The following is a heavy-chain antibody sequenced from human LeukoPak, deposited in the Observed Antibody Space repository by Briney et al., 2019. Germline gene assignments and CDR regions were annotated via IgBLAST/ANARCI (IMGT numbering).Heavy chain of an antibody. V-gene: IGHV4-38-2*01. CDR3: ERIAVSLYDFWSGYRWFDP. Sequence: SETLSLTCAVSGYSISSGYYWGWIRQPPGKGLEWIGSIYHSGSTYYNPSLKSRVTISVDTSKNQFSLKLSSVTAADTAVYYCERIAVSLYDFWSGYRWFDPWGQGTLVTVSS. CDR1: GYSISSGYY. D-gene: IGHD3-3*01. J-gene: IGHJ5*02. CDR2: IYHSGST.